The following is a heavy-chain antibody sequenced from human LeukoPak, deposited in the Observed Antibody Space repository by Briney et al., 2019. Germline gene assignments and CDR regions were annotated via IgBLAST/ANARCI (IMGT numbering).Heavy chain of an antibody. CDR2: INHSGSI. Sequence: PSETLSLTCAVYGGSFSGYYWSWIRQPPGKGLEWIGEINHSGSINYNPSLKSRVTISVDTSKNQFSLKLSSVTAADTAVYYCARPGYSSGWYRVDYWGQGTLVTVSS. J-gene: IGHJ4*02. CDR3: ARPGYSSGWYRVDY. D-gene: IGHD6-19*01. CDR1: GGSFSGYY. V-gene: IGHV4-34*01.